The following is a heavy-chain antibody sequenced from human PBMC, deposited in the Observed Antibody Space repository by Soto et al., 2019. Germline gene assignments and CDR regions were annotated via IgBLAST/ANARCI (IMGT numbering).Heavy chain of an antibody. CDR2: ISYDGSNK. J-gene: IGHJ6*03. Sequence: GGSLRLSCAASGFTFSSYGMHWVRQAPGKGLEWVAVISYDGSNKYYADSVKGRFTISRDNSKNTLYLQMNSLRAEDTAVYYCAKDTRDIHYHYYMDVWGKGTTVTVSS. D-gene: IGHD2-15*01. CDR1: GFTFSSYG. CDR3: AKDTRDIHYHYYMDV. V-gene: IGHV3-30*18.